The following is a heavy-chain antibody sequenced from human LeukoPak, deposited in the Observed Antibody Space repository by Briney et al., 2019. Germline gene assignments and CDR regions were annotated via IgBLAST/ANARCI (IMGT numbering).Heavy chain of an antibody. J-gene: IGHJ4*02. CDR1: GFTFSSCG. D-gene: IGHD7-27*01. Sequence: GGSLRLSCAASGFTFSSCGMHWVREATGKGLEWVAFIRYDGSNKYYADSVEGRFTISRDNSKHTLYLQMNSLSAEDTAVYYCAKDRDWGSIFDYWGQGTLVTVSS. CDR3: AKDRDWGSIFDY. V-gene: IGHV3-30*02. CDR2: IRYDGSNK.